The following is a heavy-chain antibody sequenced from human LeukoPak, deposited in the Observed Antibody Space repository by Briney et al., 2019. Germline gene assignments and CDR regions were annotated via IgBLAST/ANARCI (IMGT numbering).Heavy chain of an antibody. V-gene: IGHV4-34*01. CDR1: GGSFSGYY. CDR2: INHNGST. J-gene: IGHJ4*02. Sequence: SSETLSLTCAVYGGSFSGYYWSWIRQPPRKGLDWIGEINHNGSTNYNPSLKSRVTISVDTSKNQFSLKLSSVTAAETAVYYCARTQYSSSSGLLFFDYWGQGTLVTVSS. CDR3: ARTQYSSSSGLLFFDY. D-gene: IGHD6-6*01.